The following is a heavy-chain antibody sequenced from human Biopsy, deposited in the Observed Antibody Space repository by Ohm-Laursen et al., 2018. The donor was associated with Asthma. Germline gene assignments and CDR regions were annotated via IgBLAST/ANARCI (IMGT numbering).Heavy chain of an antibody. Sequence: SSVKVSCKPLGGTFNTYVIGWVRQAPGQGLEWMGGINSVFGTTTYPQKFQDRVTITADDSTSTVYMELSSLRSEDTAVYYCARKAGSCISRTCYSLDFWGQGNLVTVSS. D-gene: IGHD2-2*01. V-gene: IGHV1-69*01. J-gene: IGHJ4*02. CDR3: ARKAGSCISRTCYSLDF. CDR1: GGTFNTYV. CDR2: INSVFGTT.